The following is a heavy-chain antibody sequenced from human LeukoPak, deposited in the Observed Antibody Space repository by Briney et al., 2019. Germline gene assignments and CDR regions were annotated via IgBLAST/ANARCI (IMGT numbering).Heavy chain of an antibody. CDR3: GKTTVGYSSGQKPAWPVDY. D-gene: IGHD5-18*01. CDR2: IFGSGGSP. Sequence: PGGSLRLSCEASGFTFCSHAMYWVRQAPGKGLEWVAGIFGSGGSPHYADPVKGRFTISRDNSRNTVYLQINSLRAEDTAVCYCGKTTVGYSSGQKPAWPVDYWGQGTLVTVSP. CDR1: GFTFCSHA. V-gene: IGHV3-23*01. J-gene: IGHJ4*02.